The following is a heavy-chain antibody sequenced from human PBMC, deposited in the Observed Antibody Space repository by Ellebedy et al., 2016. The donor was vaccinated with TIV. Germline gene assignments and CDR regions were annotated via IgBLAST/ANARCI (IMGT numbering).Heavy chain of an antibody. V-gene: IGHV3-23*01. Sequence: PGGSLRLSCSGSGFTFGSYAMAWVRQTPGKGLEWVSGIYAGGNEPHYADSVKGRFAISRDNSKNTLYLQMNSLRADDTAVYYCAKGRGGGSDSSAPRYYFDYWGLGTLVTVSS. CDR1: GFTFGSYA. CDR2: IYAGGNEP. CDR3: AKGRGGGSDSSAPRYYFDY. D-gene: IGHD3-22*01. J-gene: IGHJ4*02.